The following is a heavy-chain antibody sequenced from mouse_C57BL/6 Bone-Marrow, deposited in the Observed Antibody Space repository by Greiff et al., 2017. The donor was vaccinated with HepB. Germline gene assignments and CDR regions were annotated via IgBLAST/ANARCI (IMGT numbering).Heavy chain of an antibody. Sequence: VQLQESGAELVRPGASVKLSCKASGYTFTDYYINWVKQRPGQGLEWIARIYPGSGNTYYNEKFKGKATLTAEKSSSTAYMQLSSLTSEDSAVYFCARNYDYWGQGTLVTVSA. V-gene: IGHV1-76*01. CDR1: GYTFTDYY. J-gene: IGHJ3*01. CDR3: ARNYDY. D-gene: IGHD2-4*01. CDR2: IYPGSGNT.